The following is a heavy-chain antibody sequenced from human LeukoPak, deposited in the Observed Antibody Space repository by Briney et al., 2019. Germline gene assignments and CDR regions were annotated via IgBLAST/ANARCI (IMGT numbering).Heavy chain of an antibody. CDR3: ARRNRDYFDY. J-gene: IGHJ4*02. V-gene: IGHV3-7*02. Sequence: GGSLRLSCAASGFTFNIYWMTWVRQAPGKGLEWVANINHDGSEKYYVDSVKGRFTISRDNAKNTLYLQMNSLRAEDTAVYYCARRNRDYFDYWGQGTLVTVSS. CDR1: GFTFNIYW. D-gene: IGHD1-14*01. CDR2: INHDGSEK.